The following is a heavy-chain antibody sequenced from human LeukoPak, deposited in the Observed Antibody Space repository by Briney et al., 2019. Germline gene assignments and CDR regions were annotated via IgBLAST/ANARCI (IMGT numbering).Heavy chain of an antibody. CDR3: ARWATNVFDV. V-gene: IGHV1-2*02. CDR1: GYTFTAYF. CDR2: INPNSGGT. J-gene: IGHJ3*01. Sequence: ASVKVSCKASGYTFTAYFLHWVRQAPGQGLEWMAWINPNSGGTNDAQKFQGRVTLARGTSISTAYMELNRLSSDDTAVYFCARWATNVFDVWGQGTMVTVSS. D-gene: IGHD1-26*01.